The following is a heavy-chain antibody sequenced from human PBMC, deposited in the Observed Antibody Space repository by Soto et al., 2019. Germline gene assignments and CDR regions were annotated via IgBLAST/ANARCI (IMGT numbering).Heavy chain of an antibody. CDR3: ARGGGITGTTFYLYYYYGMDV. V-gene: IGHV4-34*01. CDR2: INHSGST. J-gene: IGHJ6*02. D-gene: IGHD1-20*01. Sequence: LSLTCAVYGGSFSGYYWSWIRQPPGKGLEWIGEINHSGSTNYNPSLKSRVTISVDTSKNQFSLKLSSVTAADTAVYYCARGGGITGTTFYLYYYYGMDVWGQGTTVTVSS. CDR1: GGSFSGYY.